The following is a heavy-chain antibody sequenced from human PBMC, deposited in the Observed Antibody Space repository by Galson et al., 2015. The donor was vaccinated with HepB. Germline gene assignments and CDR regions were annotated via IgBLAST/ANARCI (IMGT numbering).Heavy chain of an antibody. Sequence: SLRLSCAASGFTFDDYAMHWVRQAPGKGLEWVSGISWNSGSIGYADSVKGRFTISRDNAENSLYLQMNSLRAEDTALYYCAKELFTDRYSSSSFDYWGQGTLVTVSS. J-gene: IGHJ4*02. CDR2: ISWNSGSI. D-gene: IGHD6-13*01. CDR3: AKELFTDRYSSSSFDY. V-gene: IGHV3-9*01. CDR1: GFTFDDYA.